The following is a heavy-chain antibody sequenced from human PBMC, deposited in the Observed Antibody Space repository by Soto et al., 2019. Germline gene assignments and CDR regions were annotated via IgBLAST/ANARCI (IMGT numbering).Heavy chain of an antibody. CDR3: TSAGQYCTSTTCKAY. CDR1: GFGFTNSW. Sequence: EVQVVESGGGLVKPGGSLRLSCAASGFGFTNSWMNWVRQAPGKGLEWGGRIKSKNDGGTTDYAAPVQGRFTISRDDTKTTIYLQMNSLKTEDTAVYYCTSAGQYCTSTTCKAYWGQGTPVTVSS. CDR2: IKSKNDGGTT. J-gene: IGHJ4*02. V-gene: IGHV3-15*07. D-gene: IGHD2-2*01.